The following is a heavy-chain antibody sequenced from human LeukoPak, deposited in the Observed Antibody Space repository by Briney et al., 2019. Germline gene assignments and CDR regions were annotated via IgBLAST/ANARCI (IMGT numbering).Heavy chain of an antibody. V-gene: IGHV1-69*04. CDR3: ARERDSYGYYFDY. J-gene: IGHJ4*02. CDR2: IIPILGIA. D-gene: IGHD5-18*01. Sequence: ASVKVSCKASGYTFTSYAISWVRQAPGQGLEWMGRIIPILGIANYAQKFQGRVTVTADKSTSTAYMELSSLRSEDTAVYYCARERDSYGYYFDYWSQGTLVTVSP. CDR1: GYTFTSYA.